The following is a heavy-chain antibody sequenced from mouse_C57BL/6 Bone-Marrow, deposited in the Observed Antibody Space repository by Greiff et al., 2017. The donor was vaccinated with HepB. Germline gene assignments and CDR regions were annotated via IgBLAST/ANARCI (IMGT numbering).Heavy chain of an antibody. CDR1: GYSFTGYF. CDR2: INPYNGDT. D-gene: IGHD2-4*01. Sequence: VQLKESGPELVKPGDSVKISCKASGYSFTGYFMNWVMQSHGKSLEWIGRINPYNGDTFYNQKFKGKATLTVDKSSSTAHMELRSLTSEDSAVYYCAYYDYDDGDYWGQGTLVTVSA. CDR3: AYYDYDDGDY. J-gene: IGHJ3*01. V-gene: IGHV1-20*01.